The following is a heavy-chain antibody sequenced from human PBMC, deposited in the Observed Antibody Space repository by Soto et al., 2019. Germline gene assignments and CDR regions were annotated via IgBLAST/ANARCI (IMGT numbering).Heavy chain of an antibody. V-gene: IGHV1-46*01. CDR1: GYTSTDYY. Sequence: ASVKVSCKTSGYTSTDYYMHWVRQAPGQGLEWMGIINPSAGNTIYAEKFQGRVTMTRDISTNTVYIELSSLRSEHTAMYYCTRESKIGPGAGKPMWYWAQATLVTVYS. CDR3: TRESKIGPGAGKPMWY. J-gene: IGHJ4*02. D-gene: IGHD3-10*01. CDR2: INPSAGNT.